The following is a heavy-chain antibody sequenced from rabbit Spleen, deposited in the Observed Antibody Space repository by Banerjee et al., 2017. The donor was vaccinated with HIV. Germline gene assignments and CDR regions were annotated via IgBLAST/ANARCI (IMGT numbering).Heavy chain of an antibody. CDR1: GLDFSSYYW. CDR2: INVASSGTT. D-gene: IGHD7-1*01. J-gene: IGHJ2*01. Sequence: QSLEESGGDLVKPGASLTLTCKASGLDFSSYYWICWVRQAPGKGLEWVACINVASSGTTYYASWAKGRFTMSKSSSTTVTLQMTSLTAADTATYFCARGYTGYTYDSWGPGTLVTGS. V-gene: IGHV1S40*01. CDR3: ARGYTGYTYDS.